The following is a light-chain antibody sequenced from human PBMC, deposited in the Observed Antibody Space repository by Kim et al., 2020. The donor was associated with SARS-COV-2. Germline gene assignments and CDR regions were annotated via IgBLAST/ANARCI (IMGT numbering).Light chain of an antibody. CDR3: KKCDIAPWT. CDR2: AAS. J-gene: IGKJ1*01. CDR1: QDISNY. V-gene: IGKV1-27*01. Sequence: DIQMTQSPSSLSASVGDRVTITCRASQDISNYLAWFQLKPGKAPKLLIYAASALQPGFPSRFSGSGSGTDFTLTVTSLQPEDVATYYFKKCDIAPWTFAQGTTVDIK.